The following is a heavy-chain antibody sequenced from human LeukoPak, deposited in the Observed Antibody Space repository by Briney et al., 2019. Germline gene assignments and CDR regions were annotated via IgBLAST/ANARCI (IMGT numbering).Heavy chain of an antibody. V-gene: IGHV3-53*01. D-gene: IGHD3-22*01. Sequence: PGGSLRLSCAVSGFTVSSNYMSWVRQAPGKGLEWVSVIYSGGSTYYADSVKGRFTISRDNSKNTLYLQMNSLRAEDTAVYYCAREGSTYYYDSSGYYDYWGQGTLVTVSS. CDR1: GFTVSSNY. J-gene: IGHJ4*02. CDR3: AREGSTYYYDSSGYYDY. CDR2: IYSGGST.